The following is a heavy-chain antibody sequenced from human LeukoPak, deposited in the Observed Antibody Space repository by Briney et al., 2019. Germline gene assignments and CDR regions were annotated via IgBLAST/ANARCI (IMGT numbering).Heavy chain of an antibody. Sequence: PSETLSLTCTVSGGSISSYYWSWIRQPPGKGLEWIGYIYYSGSTNYNPSLKSRVTISVDTSKNQFSLKLSSVTAADTAVYYCARAKIAAAGTWYYYYYMDVWGKGTTVTISS. V-gene: IGHV4-59*01. J-gene: IGHJ6*03. D-gene: IGHD6-13*01. CDR3: ARAKIAAAGTWYYYYYMDV. CDR2: IYYSGST. CDR1: GGSISSYY.